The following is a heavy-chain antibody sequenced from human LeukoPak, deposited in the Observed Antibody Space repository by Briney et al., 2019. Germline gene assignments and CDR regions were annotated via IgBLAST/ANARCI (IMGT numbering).Heavy chain of an antibody. D-gene: IGHD7-27*01. CDR3: ARIIPGEATGDY. V-gene: IGHV3-21*01. CDR2: ISSSSSYI. J-gene: IGHJ4*02. Sequence: GGSPRLSCAASGFTFSSYSMNWVRQAPGKGLEWVSSISSSSSYIYYADSVKGRFTISRDNAKNSLYLQMNSLRAEDTAVYYCARIIPGEATGDYWGQGTLVTVSS. CDR1: GFTFSSYS.